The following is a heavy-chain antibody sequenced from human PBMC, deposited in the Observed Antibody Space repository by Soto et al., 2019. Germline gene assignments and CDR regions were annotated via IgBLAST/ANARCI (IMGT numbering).Heavy chain of an antibody. CDR1: GYTFPRYA. CDR2: INAGSGSS. D-gene: IGHD2-21*02. V-gene: IGHV1-3*01. J-gene: IGHJ4*02. CDR3: ARERAVSANFFDY. Sequence: QVQLVQSGAEVKKPGASVKVSCKASGYTFPRYAIHWVRPAPGQGLEWMGWINAGSGSSRYSQNFQGRVTITRDTSASTAYMELSSLICEDTGVYYCARERAVSANFFDYWGQGTLVTVSS.